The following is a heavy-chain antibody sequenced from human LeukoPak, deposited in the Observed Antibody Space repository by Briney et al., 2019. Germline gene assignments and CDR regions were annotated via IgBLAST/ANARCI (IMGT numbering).Heavy chain of an antibody. CDR3: ARDRTYSSGWGVSDY. D-gene: IGHD6-19*01. V-gene: IGHV3-48*04. Sequence: PGGSLRLSCAASGFSFSSYSMNWVRQAPGKGLEWVSSISRSGSTKYYADSVKGRFTISRDNAKNSLYLQMNSLRAEDTAVYHCARDRTYSSGWGVSDYWGQGTLVTVSS. CDR1: GFSFSSYS. J-gene: IGHJ4*02. CDR2: ISRSGSTK.